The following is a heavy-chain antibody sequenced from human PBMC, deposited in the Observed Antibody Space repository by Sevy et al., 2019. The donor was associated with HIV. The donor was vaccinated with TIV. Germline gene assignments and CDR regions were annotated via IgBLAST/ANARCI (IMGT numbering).Heavy chain of an antibody. CDR3: ARERCSSTSCYQSPNYYYYYGMDV. CDR1: GFTFSRYW. CDR2: IKQDESEK. J-gene: IGHJ6*02. Sequence: GGSLRLSCAASGFTFSRYWMTWVRQAPGKGLEWVANIKQDESEKYYVDSVKGRFTISRDNAKNSLYLQMNSLRAEDTAVYYCARERCSSTSCYQSPNYYYYYGMDVWGQGTTVTVSS. D-gene: IGHD2-2*01. V-gene: IGHV3-7*01.